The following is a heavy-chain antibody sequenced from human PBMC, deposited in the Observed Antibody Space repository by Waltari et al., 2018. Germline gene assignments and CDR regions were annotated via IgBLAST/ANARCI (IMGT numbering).Heavy chain of an antibody. CDR2: ISSSISTI. D-gene: IGHD6-19*01. V-gene: IGHV3-48*04. CDR3: ARDRGESSGWLYYYYYYGMDV. J-gene: IGHJ6*02. CDR1: GFTFSSYS. Sequence: EVQLVESGGGLVQPGGSLRLSCAASGFTFSSYSMNWVRQAPGTGLGWVSYISSSISTIYYADSVKGRFTISRDNAKNSLYLQMNSLRAEDTAVYYCARDRGESSGWLYYYYYYGMDVWGQGTTVTVSS.